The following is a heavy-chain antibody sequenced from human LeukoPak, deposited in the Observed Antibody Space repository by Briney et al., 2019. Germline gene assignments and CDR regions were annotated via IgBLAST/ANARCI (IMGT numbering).Heavy chain of an antibody. CDR2: INHSGIT. CDR3: VRGGYCTAFSCDYYYGMDV. CDR1: GGSFSDYY. J-gene: IGHJ6*02. V-gene: IGHV4-34*01. Sequence: SEALSLTCAVYGGSFSDYYWSWVRQSPRSGLEWIGEINHSGITTYNPPLKSRVTMSVDTSKNQFSLKLSSVTAADTAVYYCVRGGYCTAFSCDYYYGMDVWGRGTTVTVSS. D-gene: IGHD2-8*02.